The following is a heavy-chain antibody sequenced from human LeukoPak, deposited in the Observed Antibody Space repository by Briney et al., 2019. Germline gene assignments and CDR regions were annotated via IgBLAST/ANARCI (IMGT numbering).Heavy chain of an antibody. CDR2: IKQDGGEI. Sequence: PGGSLRRSCAASGFTFSSYWMSWVRQAPGKGLEWVANIKQDGGEIYYVDSVKGRFTISRDNAKNSLSLQMNSLRAEDTAVYYCARDKVVGATHFDYWGQGTLVTVSS. D-gene: IGHD1-26*01. J-gene: IGHJ4*02. CDR1: GFTFSSYW. CDR3: ARDKVVGATHFDY. V-gene: IGHV3-7*01.